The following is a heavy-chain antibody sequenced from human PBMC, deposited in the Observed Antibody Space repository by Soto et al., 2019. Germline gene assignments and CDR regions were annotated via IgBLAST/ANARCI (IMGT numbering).Heavy chain of an antibody. D-gene: IGHD2-8*01. CDR3: AKADVGYCTNGVCSVDY. V-gene: IGHV3-30*18. Sequence: ESGGGVVQPGRSLRLSCAASGFTFSSYGMHWVRQAPGKGLEWVAVISYDGSNKYYADSVKGRFTISRDNSKNTLYLQMNSLRAEDTAVYYCAKADVGYCTNGVCSVDYWGQGTLVTVSS. CDR1: GFTFSSYG. J-gene: IGHJ4*02. CDR2: ISYDGSNK.